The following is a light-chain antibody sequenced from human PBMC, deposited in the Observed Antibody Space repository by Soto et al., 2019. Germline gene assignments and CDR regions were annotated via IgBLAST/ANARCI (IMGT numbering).Light chain of an antibody. CDR3: SSHAGSDHPFV. Sequence: QSALTQPPSASGSPGQSVTISCTGTSSDVGGYNYVSWYQQHPGKAPKVMIYDVNKRPSGVPDRCSGSKPGNTASLTVSGLQAEDEADYYCSSHAGSDHPFVFGTGTKLTVL. CDR2: DVN. V-gene: IGLV2-8*01. J-gene: IGLJ1*01. CDR1: SSDVGGYNY.